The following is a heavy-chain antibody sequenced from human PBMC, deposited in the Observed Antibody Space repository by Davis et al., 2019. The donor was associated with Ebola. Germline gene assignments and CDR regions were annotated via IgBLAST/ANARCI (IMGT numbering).Heavy chain of an antibody. V-gene: IGHV4-39*01. CDR3: ARGTAAGTRFDY. CDR1: GGSISSSSHY. CDR2: IYYSGST. Sequence: MPSETLSLTCTVSGGSISSSSHYWGWIRQPPGKGLEWIGNIYYSGSTYYNPSLKSRVAMSVDTSKNQFSLQLNSVTPEDTAVYYCARGTAAGTRFDYWGQGTLVTVSS. D-gene: IGHD6-13*01. J-gene: IGHJ4*02.